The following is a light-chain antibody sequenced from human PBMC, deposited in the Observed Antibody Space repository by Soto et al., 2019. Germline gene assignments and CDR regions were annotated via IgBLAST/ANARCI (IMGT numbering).Light chain of an antibody. J-gene: IGLJ1*01. CDR2: DVS. Sequence: QSALAQPASVSGSPGQSITISCTGTSSDVGGYNYVSWYQQHPGKAPKLMIYDVSNRPSGVSNRFSGPKSGNTASLTISGLQAEXEADYYCNSXXXSSXYVFGTGTKVTVX. CDR1: SSDVGGYNY. CDR3: NSXXXSSXYV. V-gene: IGLV2-14*01.